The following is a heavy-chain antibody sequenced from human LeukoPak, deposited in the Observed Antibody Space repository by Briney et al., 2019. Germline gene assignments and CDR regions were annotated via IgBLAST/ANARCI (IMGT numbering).Heavy chain of an antibody. D-gene: IGHD6-13*01. J-gene: IGHJ4*02. CDR1: GFSFSSYG. CDR3: VKDRWVDH. CDR2: ISSEGKTT. Sequence: GGSLRLSCVASGFSFSSYGMHWVRQAPGKGLEYVSSISSEGKTTYYADSVKGRFTISRDNSKNTLYLQMSSLRPEDTAVYYCVKDRWVDHWGQGTLVTVSS. V-gene: IGHV3-64D*06.